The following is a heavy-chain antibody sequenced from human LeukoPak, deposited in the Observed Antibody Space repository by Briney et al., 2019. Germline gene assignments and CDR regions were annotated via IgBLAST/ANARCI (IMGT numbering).Heavy chain of an antibody. CDR1: GYTFTSYR. D-gene: IGHD6-13*01. J-gene: IGHJ4*02. CDR3: ARDGSRTWYIY. Sequence: GASEKVSCKASGYTFTSYRITWVRQAPGQGLEWMGWISTYNGDTNYAQRLQGRLTMTTDTSTSTAYMELRSLRSDDTAIYYCARDGSRTWYIYWGQGTLVTVSP. CDR2: ISTYNGDT. V-gene: IGHV1-18*01.